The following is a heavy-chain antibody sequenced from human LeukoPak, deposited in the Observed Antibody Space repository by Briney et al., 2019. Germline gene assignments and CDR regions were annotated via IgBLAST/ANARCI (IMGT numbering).Heavy chain of an antibody. CDR2: IGTAGDT. CDR3: ARERSAAAGTKYYYYGMDV. J-gene: IGHJ6*02. D-gene: IGHD6-13*01. V-gene: IGHV3-13*01. CDR1: GFTFSSYD. Sequence: PGGSLRLSCAASGFTFSSYDMHWVRQATGKGLKWVSAIGTAGDTYYPGSVKGRFTISRENAKNSLYLQMNSLRAGDTAVYYCARERSAAAGTKYYYYGMDVWGQGTTVTVSS.